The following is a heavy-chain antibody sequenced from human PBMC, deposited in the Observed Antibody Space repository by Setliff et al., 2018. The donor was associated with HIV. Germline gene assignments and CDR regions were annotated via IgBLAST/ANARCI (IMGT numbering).Heavy chain of an antibody. Sequence: ASVKVSCKASGYTFTSYGVSCVRQAPGQGLEWMGWIGAYNGNTNYAQKLQGRVTMTRDTSISTAYMELSRLRSDDTAVYYCARGGLATGAFDIWGQGTMVTVSS. CDR3: ARGGLATGAFDI. CDR2: IGAYNGNT. J-gene: IGHJ3*02. D-gene: IGHD5-12*01. V-gene: IGHV1-18*01. CDR1: GYTFTSYG.